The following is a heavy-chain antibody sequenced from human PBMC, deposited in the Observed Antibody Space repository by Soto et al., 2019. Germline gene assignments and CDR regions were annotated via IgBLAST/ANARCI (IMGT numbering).Heavy chain of an antibody. CDR3: ARDIDTGTAENFPNYYGMDV. CDR1: GFTFSDYY. V-gene: IGHV3-11*06. CDR2: ISSSSSYT. J-gene: IGHJ6*02. D-gene: IGHD2-15*01. Sequence: PGGSLRLSCAASGFTFSDYYMSWIRQAPGKGLEWVSYISSSSSYTNYADSVKGRFTISRDNAKNSLYLQMNSLRAEDTAVYYCARDIDTGTAENFPNYYGMDVWGQGTTVTVSS.